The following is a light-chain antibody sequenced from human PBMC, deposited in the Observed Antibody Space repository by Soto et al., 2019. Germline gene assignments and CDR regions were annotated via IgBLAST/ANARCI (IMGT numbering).Light chain of an antibody. CDR3: QQYNNWPYT. J-gene: IGKJ2*01. CDR1: QSVTSN. V-gene: IGKV3-15*01. Sequence: EIVMTQSPATLSVSPGERATLSCRASQSVTSNLAWYQQKPGQAPRLLIYGASTRATGVPARFTGSGSGTEFPLTISSLQSEDFAVYYCQQYNNWPYTFGLGTKLDIK. CDR2: GAS.